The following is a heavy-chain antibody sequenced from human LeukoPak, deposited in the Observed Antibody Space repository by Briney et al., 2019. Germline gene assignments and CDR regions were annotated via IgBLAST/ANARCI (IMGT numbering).Heavy chain of an antibody. CDR3: AKYLYDSSWYYHAAPLDS. CDR1: GFTFSTYA. J-gene: IGHJ4*02. D-gene: IGHD3-22*01. CDR2: ISGSGYST. Sequence: PGGSLRLSCAASGFTFSTYAMSWVRQAPGKGLEWVSSISGSGYSTYYADSVEGRFTISRDNFKSTLFLQMISLRAEDTAVYSFAKYLYDSSWYYHAAPLDSWGQGTLVT. V-gene: IGHV3-23*01.